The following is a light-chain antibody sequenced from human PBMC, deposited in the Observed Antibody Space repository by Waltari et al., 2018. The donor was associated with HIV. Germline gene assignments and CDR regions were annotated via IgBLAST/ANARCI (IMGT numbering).Light chain of an antibody. Sequence: QSALTQPASVSGSPGQSITISCTGPSSDVGSSNLASWYQQHPGKAPKLMIYEVSKRPSGVSNRFSGSKSGNTASLTISGLQAEDEADYYCCSYAGSSTWVFGGGTKLTVL. CDR2: EVS. CDR1: SSDVGSSNL. J-gene: IGLJ3*02. CDR3: CSYAGSSTWV. V-gene: IGLV2-23*02.